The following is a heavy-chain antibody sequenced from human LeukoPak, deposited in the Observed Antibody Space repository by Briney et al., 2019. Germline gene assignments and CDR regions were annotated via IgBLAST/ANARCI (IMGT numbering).Heavy chain of an antibody. CDR3: AVGDAAMVNAFDY. CDR1: GGTFSSYA. CDR2: IIPIFGTA. D-gene: IGHD5-18*01. V-gene: IGHV1-69*05. J-gene: IGHJ4*02. Sequence: LVKVSCKASGGTFSSYAISWVRQAPGQGLEWMGGIIPIFGTANYAQKFQGRVTITTDESTSTAYMELSSLRSDDTAVYYCAVGDAAMVNAFDYWGQGTLVTVSS.